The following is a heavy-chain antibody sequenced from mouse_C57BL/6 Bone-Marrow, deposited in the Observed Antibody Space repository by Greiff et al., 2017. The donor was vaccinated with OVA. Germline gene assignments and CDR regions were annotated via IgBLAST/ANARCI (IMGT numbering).Heavy chain of an antibody. CDR2: INPNNGGT. Sequence: VQLQQSGPELVKPGASVKISCKASGYTFTDYYMNWVKQSHGKSLEWIGDINPNNGGTSYNQKFKGKATLTVDKSSSTAYMELRSLTSEDSAVYYCARMGYGTSAMDYWGQGTSVTVSS. J-gene: IGHJ4*01. CDR1: GYTFTDYY. D-gene: IGHD2-14*01. V-gene: IGHV1-26*01. CDR3: ARMGYGTSAMDY.